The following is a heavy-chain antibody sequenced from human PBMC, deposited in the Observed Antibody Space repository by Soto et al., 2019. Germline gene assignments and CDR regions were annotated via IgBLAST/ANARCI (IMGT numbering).Heavy chain of an antibody. Sequence: PSETLSLTCAVSGYSISSGYYWGWIRQPPGKGLEWIGSIYHSGSTYYNPSLKSRVTISVGTSKNQFSLKLSSVTAADTAVYYCARLFGSAAAGIGAFDIWGQGTMVTVSS. CDR1: GYSISSGYY. D-gene: IGHD6-13*01. CDR2: IYHSGST. J-gene: IGHJ3*02. V-gene: IGHV4-38-2*01. CDR3: ARLFGSAAAGIGAFDI.